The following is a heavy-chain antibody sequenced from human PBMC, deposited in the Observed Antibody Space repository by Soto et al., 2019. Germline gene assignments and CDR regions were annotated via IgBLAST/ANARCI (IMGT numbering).Heavy chain of an antibody. Sequence: QVQLVESGGGVVQPGRSLRLSCAASGFTFSSYGMHWVRQAPGKGLEWVAVIWYDGSNKYYADSVKGRFTISRDNSKNTLYLQMTSLRAEDTAVYHCARGRPRGITMVRGVINRLDWFDPWGQGTLVTVSS. D-gene: IGHD3-10*01. CDR2: IWYDGSNK. J-gene: IGHJ5*02. CDR1: GFTFSSYG. CDR3: ARGRPRGITMVRGVINRLDWFDP. V-gene: IGHV3-33*01.